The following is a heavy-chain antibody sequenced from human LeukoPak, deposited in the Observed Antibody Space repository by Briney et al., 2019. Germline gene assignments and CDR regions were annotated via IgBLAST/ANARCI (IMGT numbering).Heavy chain of an antibody. V-gene: IGHV1-2*02. CDR3: AADKQQLSYYFDY. D-gene: IGHD6-13*01. J-gene: IGHJ4*02. CDR1: GYTLTAYY. CDR2: IKSNTGGT. Sequence: ASVKASCKASGYTLTAYYIHWLRQAPGQGLEWMGWIKSNTGGTKYVEKFEGRFTMTRDTSISTIYMELSSLRSDDTAVYYCAADKQQLSYYFDYWGQGTLVTVSA.